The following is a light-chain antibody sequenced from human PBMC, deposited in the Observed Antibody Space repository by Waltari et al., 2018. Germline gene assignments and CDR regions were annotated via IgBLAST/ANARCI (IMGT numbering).Light chain of an antibody. Sequence: QSALTQPASVSGSPGPSITISCTGTSRDVGGSHYVSWYQPHPGKAPKLMIYDVSNRPSGVSNRFSGSKSGNTASLTISGLQAEDEADYYCSSYTSSSTLVFGGGTKLTVL. V-gene: IGLV2-14*03. CDR1: SRDVGGSHY. CDR3: SSYTSSSTLV. CDR2: DVS. J-gene: IGLJ2*01.